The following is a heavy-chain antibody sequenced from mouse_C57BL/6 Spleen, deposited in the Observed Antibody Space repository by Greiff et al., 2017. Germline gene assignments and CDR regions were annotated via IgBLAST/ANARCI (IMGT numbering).Heavy chain of an antibody. J-gene: IGHJ3*01. CDR1: GYTFTDYN. CDR3: AEDSSGYAAY. CDR2: INPNNGGT. Sequence: EVQLQQSGPELVKPGASVKMSCTASGYTFTDYNMNWVKQSHGKSLEWIGYINPNNGGTSYNQKFKGKATLTVNKYSSTAYMELRSLTSEDAAVYYCAEDSSGYAAYWGQGTLVTVSA. V-gene: IGHV1-22*01. D-gene: IGHD3-2*02.